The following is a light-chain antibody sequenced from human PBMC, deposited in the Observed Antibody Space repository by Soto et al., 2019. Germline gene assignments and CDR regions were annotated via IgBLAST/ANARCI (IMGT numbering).Light chain of an antibody. CDR2: EVT. J-gene: IGLJ2*01. CDR3: TSYRGTSTLV. CDR1: GSDVGGYNY. V-gene: IGLV2-14*01. Sequence: QSALTQPASVSGSPGQSITISCTGSGSDVGGYNYVSWYQQHPGKAPNLLIYEVTNRPSGVSDRFSGSKSGNTASLTISGLQTEDEADYYCTSYRGTSTLVFGGGTKVTVL.